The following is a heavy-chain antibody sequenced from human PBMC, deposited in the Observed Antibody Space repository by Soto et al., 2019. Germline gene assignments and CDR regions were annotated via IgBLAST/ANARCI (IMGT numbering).Heavy chain of an antibody. CDR2: LSGSGVST. V-gene: IGHV3-23*01. CDR1: GFTFSNYA. J-gene: IGHJ4*02. CDR3: AKIESRFYYDSSGYCPFDY. D-gene: IGHD3-22*01. Sequence: GGSLRLSCAASGFTFSNYAMTWVRQAPGKGLEWVSALSGSGVSTYYADSVTGRFTISRDNSKNTVYLQMNSLRAEDTAVYYCAKIESRFYYDSSGYCPFDYWGQGTLVTVSS.